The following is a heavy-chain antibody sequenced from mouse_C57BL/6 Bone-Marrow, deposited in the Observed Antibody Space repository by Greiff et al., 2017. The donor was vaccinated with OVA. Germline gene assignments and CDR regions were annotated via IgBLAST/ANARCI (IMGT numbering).Heavy chain of an antibody. Sequence: QVQLQQSGAELVRPGASVTLSCKASGYTFTDYEMHWVKQTPVHGLEWIGAIDPETGGTAYNQKFKGKAILTADQSSSTAYMELRSLTSEDSAVYYCTRGGLLRWGYFDYWGQGTTRTVSS. CDR2: IDPETGGT. CDR3: TRGGLLRWGYFDY. D-gene: IGHD1-1*01. J-gene: IGHJ2*01. CDR1: GYTFTDYE. V-gene: IGHV1-15*01.